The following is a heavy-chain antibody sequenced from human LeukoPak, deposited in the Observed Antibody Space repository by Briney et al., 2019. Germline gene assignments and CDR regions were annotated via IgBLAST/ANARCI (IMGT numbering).Heavy chain of an antibody. CDR1: GGSFSAFY. J-gene: IGHJ4*02. V-gene: IGHV4-34*01. Sequence: PSETLSLTCKVYGGSFSAFYWSWIRQPPGKGLEWVGEINQSGSTNYSPSLKSRVTISVDMSKSQFSLKLNSVTAPDTAVYYCARLIGLGEVSPYFDYWGQGRLVTVSS. CDR2: INQSGST. D-gene: IGHD3-16*02. CDR3: ARLIGLGEVSPYFDY.